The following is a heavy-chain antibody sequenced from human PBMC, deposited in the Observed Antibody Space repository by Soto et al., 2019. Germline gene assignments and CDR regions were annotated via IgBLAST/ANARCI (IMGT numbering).Heavy chain of an antibody. D-gene: IGHD4-17*01. CDR3: AGDEYGGAYDY. J-gene: IGHJ4*02. Sequence: LRLSCAASGFTFSNYKMNWVRQAPGKGLEWVSYISSSGNTIYYADSVKGRFTISRDNAKKSLYLQMNSLRAEDTAVYYCAGDEYGGAYDYWGQGTLVTVSS. CDR1: GFTFSNYK. CDR2: ISSSGNTI. V-gene: IGHV3-48*03.